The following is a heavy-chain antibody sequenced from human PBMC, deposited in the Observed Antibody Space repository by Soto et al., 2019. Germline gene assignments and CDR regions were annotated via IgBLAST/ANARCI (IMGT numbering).Heavy chain of an antibody. J-gene: IGHJ5*02. CDR1: GFSLTTSGVG. Sequence: QITLKESGPTLVKPTQTLTLTCSFSGFSLTTSGVGVGWIRQPPGKALEWLAVIYGNDDKRYSRSLQSRLTSTKDTTKNQVVLSVTNMGPVDTATYYCAHLPVDYYYVPGNGFWFVPWGQGTLVTVSS. CDR2: IYGNDDK. D-gene: IGHD3-10*02. V-gene: IGHV2-5*01. CDR3: AHLPVDYYYVPGNGFWFVP.